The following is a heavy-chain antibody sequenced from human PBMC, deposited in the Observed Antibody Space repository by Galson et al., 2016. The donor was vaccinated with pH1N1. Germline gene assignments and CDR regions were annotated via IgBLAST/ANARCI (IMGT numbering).Heavy chain of an antibody. J-gene: IGHJ4*02. CDR2: MNQDGNKK. V-gene: IGHV3-7*01. Sequence: SLRLSCAASGSTLSSYWMSWVRQAPGKGLEWVANMNQDGNKKYYVDSVKGRFIISGDYSKNSLYLQMNSLRAEDTAMYYCVRAVGRAEAHWGQGTLVTVSS. D-gene: IGHD1-26*01. CDR3: VRAVGRAEAH. CDR1: GSTLSSYW.